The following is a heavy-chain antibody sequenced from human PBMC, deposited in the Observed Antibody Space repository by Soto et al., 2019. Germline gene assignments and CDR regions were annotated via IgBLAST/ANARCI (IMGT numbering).Heavy chain of an antibody. D-gene: IGHD2-15*01. Sequence: PSETLSGTCPVTGCSRSSDDYYWTWIRLLPGKGLEWIGYVYYSGSTYYNPSLRSRATISVDTSVNQFSLKLNSVTAADTALYYCARAATPIENWFDTWGQGSLVIVS. CDR2: VYYSGST. V-gene: IGHV4-31*03. CDR1: GCSRSSDDYY. CDR3: ARAATPIENWFDT. J-gene: IGHJ5*02.